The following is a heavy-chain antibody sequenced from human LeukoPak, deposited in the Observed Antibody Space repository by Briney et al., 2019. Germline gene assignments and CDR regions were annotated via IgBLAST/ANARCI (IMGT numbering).Heavy chain of an antibody. J-gene: IGHJ4*02. Sequence: GESLKISCKGSGYSFTSYWIGWVRQMPGKGLEWMGIIYSGDSDTRYSPSFQGQVTISVDKSISTAYLQWSSLKASDTAMYYCARQPHSSYCTNGVCYSGGFEHRGQGTLVTVSS. CDR1: GYSFTSYW. CDR2: IYSGDSDT. D-gene: IGHD2-8*01. CDR3: ARQPHSSYCTNGVCYSGGFEH. V-gene: IGHV5-51*01.